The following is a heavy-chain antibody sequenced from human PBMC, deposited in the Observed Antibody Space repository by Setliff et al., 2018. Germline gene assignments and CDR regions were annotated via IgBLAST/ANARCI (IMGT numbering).Heavy chain of an antibody. J-gene: IGHJ4*02. Sequence: GESLKISCVASGFTFGAYTLTWVRQAPGKGLEFVSGVDQGANTYYGDSVKGRFTISRDNSQNTVYLQMTNLRVEDTAIYYCAKDRVPDSKWDFDSSGPGILVTVSS. CDR3: AKDRVPDSKWDFDS. D-gene: IGHD4-4*01. V-gene: IGHV3-23*01. CDR2: VDQGANT. CDR1: GFTFGAYT.